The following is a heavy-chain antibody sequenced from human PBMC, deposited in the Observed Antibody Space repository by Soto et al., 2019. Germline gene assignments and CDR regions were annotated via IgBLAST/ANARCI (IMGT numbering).Heavy chain of an antibody. CDR1: GFTFSSYG. V-gene: IGHV3-33*01. CDR3: ARDQAEGLLWFGHYGMDV. CDR2: IWYDGSNK. J-gene: IGHJ6*02. D-gene: IGHD3-10*01. Sequence: QVQLVESGGGVVQPGRSLRLSCAASGFTFSSYGMHWVRQAPGKGLEWVAVIWYDGSNKYYADSVKGRFTISRDNSKNTLYLQMNSLRAEDTAVYYCARDQAEGLLWFGHYGMDVWGQGTTVTVSS.